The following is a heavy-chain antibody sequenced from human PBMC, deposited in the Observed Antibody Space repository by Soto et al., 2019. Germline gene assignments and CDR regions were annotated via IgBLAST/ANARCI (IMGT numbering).Heavy chain of an antibody. CDR3: TRHIVLSPGAPPDGMDV. CDR1: GGSVSSSSYY. V-gene: IGHV4-39*01. Sequence: SETLSLTCNVSGGSVSSSSYYWGWIRRPPGKGLEWVGSIYHSGTTYYNPSLKSRLTISEDTSKNQFSLKLSSVTAADTAVYYCTRHIVLSPGAPPDGMDVWGQGTTVTVSS. CDR2: IYHSGTT. J-gene: IGHJ6*02. D-gene: IGHD2-2*01.